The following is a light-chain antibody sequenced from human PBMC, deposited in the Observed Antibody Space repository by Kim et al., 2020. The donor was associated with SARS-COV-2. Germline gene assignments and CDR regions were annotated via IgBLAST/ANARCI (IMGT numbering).Light chain of an antibody. V-gene: IGLV1-44*01. CDR1: NSNIGTNA. CDR2: SDN. CDR3: AAWDDSLNGLV. J-gene: IGLJ2*01. Sequence: ELTQPPSASGTPGQRVTISCSGSNSNIGTNAVNWYQQLPVTAPKLLIYSDNQRPSGVPDRFSGSKSGTSASLAISGLQSDDEADYYCAAWDDSLNGLVFGGGTQLTV.